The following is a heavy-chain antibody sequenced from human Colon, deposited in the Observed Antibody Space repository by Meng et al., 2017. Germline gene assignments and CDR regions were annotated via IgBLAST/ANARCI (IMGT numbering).Heavy chain of an antibody. D-gene: IGHD2-15*01. CDR2: INPRTGDT. CDR3: ARESADGGSFDL. J-gene: IGHJ4*02. Sequence: QVQLVQSGAEVKKPGASVTVSCKASGYTLYIHWVRLRPGEGLEWMGRINPRTGDTKSAQSFQGRVTMTRDTSTITFSMDLRSLTTDDSAIYFCARESADGGSFDLWGQGTLVTVSS. CDR1: GYTLY. V-gene: IGHV1-2*06.